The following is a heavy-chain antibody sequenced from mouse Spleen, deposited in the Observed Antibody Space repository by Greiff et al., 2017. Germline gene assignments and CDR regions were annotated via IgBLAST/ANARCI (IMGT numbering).Heavy chain of an antibody. V-gene: IGHV3-6*01. D-gene: IGHD1-1*01. CDR1: GYSITSGYY. J-gene: IGHJ3*01. CDR2: ISYDGSN. CDR3: ARGDYGSSWAWFAY. Sequence: EVKLMESGPGLVKPSQSLSLTCSVTGYSITSGYYWNWIRQFPGNKLEWMGYISYDGSNNYNPSLKNRISITRDTSKNQFFLKLNSVTTEDTATYYCARGDYGSSWAWFAYWGQGTLVTVSA.